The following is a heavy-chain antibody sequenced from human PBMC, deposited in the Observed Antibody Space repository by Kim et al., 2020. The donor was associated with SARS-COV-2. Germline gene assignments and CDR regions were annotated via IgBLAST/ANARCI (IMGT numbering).Heavy chain of an antibody. D-gene: IGHD2-2*01. V-gene: IGHV3-23*01. CDR2: ISGSGGST. CDR1: GFTFSSYA. CDR3: AKANRISTGWIVVVPAAQTPNDYGDYCPFDY. Sequence: GGSLRLSCAASGFTFSSYAMSWVRQAPGKGLEWVSAISGSGGSTYYADSVKGRFTISRDNSKNTLYLQMNSLRAEDTAVYYCAKANRISTGWIVVVPAAQTPNDYGDYCPFDYWGQGTLVTVSS. J-gene: IGHJ4*02.